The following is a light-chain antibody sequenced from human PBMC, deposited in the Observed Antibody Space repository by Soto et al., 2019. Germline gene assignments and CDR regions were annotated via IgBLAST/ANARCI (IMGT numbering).Light chain of an antibody. Sequence: DIQMTQSPSSVSASVGDRVTITCRASQGFNNWLGWDQQKAGKAPKLLIYSASSLQSGVSSRFSGSGSGTDFTLTISSLQPEDSATYYCQQANSFPLTFGGGTKVEIK. V-gene: IGKV1-12*01. CDR2: SAS. J-gene: IGKJ4*01. CDR1: QGFNNW. CDR3: QQANSFPLT.